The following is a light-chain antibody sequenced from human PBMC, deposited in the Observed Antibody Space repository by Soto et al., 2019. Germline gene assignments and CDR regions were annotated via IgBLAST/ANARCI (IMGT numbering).Light chain of an antibody. CDR1: QSVRGY. Sequence: EIVLTQSPATLSLSPGERATLSCRASQSVRGYLAWFQQKPGQAPRLLIYDASSRAAGIPARFSGSGSGTDFTLTISSLEPEDFAVYYCQQRSNWPPYTFGQGTKLEIK. CDR2: DAS. V-gene: IGKV3-11*01. J-gene: IGKJ2*01. CDR3: QQRSNWPPYT.